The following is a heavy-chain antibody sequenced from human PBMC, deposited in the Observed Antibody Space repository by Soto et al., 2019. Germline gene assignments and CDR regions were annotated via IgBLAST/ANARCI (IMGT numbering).Heavy chain of an antibody. V-gene: IGHV5-10-1*01. CDR2: IDPSDSET. CDR1: GYSFTSYW. Sequence: GESLKISCKGSGYSFTSYWISWVRQMPGKGLEWMGRIDPSDSETNYSPSSQGHVTISADKSISTAYLQWSSLKASDTAMYYCARLYYDTSGYYYFQHWGQGTLVTVSS. J-gene: IGHJ1*01. CDR3: ARLYYDTSGYYYFQH. D-gene: IGHD3-22*01.